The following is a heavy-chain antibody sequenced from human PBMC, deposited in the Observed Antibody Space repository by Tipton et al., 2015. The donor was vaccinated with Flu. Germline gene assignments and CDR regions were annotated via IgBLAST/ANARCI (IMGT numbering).Heavy chain of an antibody. CDR1: GFSFRDYA. V-gene: IGHV3-11*01. D-gene: IGHD1-1*01. Sequence: SLRLSCAASGFSFRDYAMSWIRQSPGKGLALVSYIDTSDTTIYYADSVKGRFTISRDNAKNSLYLQMNSLRAEDTAVYYCAREILEGYYAMDVWGHGTTVTVSS. J-gene: IGHJ6*02. CDR3: AREILEGYYAMDV. CDR2: IDTSDTTI.